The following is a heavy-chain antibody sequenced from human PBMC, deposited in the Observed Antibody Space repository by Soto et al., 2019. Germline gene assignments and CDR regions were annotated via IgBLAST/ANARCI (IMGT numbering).Heavy chain of an antibody. J-gene: IGHJ4*02. CDR1: GYTFTNYG. V-gene: IGHV1-18*04. CDR2: ISAHNGRT. Sequence: AASVKVSCKASGYTFTNYGISYVRQAPGQGLEWMGWISAHNGRTNYVEKFQGRVTMTTDKSTNTAYMELRRLSSDDTAVYYCARDHEAHSSSWYVGFDYWGQGTLVTVSS. D-gene: IGHD6-13*01. CDR3: ARDHEAHSSSWYVGFDY.